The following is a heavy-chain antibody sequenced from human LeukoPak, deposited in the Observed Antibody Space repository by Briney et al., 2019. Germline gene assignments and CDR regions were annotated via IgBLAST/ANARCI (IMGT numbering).Heavy chain of an antibody. V-gene: IGHV3-23*01. J-gene: IGHJ6*03. CDR1: GFTFSSYS. Sequence: PGGSLRLSCAASGFTFSSYSMNWVRQAPGKGLEWVSAISGSGGSTYYADSVKGRFTISRDNSKNTLYLQMNSLRAEDTAVYYCAKVSSYYYYYMDVWGKGTTVTVSS. CDR2: ISGSGGST. CDR3: AKVSSYYYYYMDV.